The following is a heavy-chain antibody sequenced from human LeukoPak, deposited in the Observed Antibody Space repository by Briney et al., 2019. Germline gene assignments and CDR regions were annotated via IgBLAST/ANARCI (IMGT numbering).Heavy chain of an antibody. D-gene: IGHD4-17*01. Sequence: PGGSLRLSCAASGFTFSSYGMHWVRQAPGKGLEWVAVIWYDGSNKYYADSVKGRFTISRDNSKNTLYLQMNSLRAEDTAVYYCARDYGDYASHFDYWGQGTLVTVPS. J-gene: IGHJ4*02. V-gene: IGHV3-33*01. CDR1: GFTFSSYG. CDR2: IWYDGSNK. CDR3: ARDYGDYASHFDY.